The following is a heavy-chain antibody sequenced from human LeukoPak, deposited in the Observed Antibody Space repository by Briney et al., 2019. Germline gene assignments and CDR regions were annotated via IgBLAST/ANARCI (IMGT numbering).Heavy chain of an antibody. CDR1: GGSISSYY. CDR2: IHTSGST. V-gene: IGHV4-4*07. Sequence: SETLSLTCTVSGGSISSYYWTWIRQPAGKGPEWIGRIHTSGSTNYNPSLKSRVNMSVDTSKNQFSLKLSSVTAADTAVYYCVRVTDPRYNWFDPWAREPWSPSPQ. D-gene: IGHD2-21*02. J-gene: IGHJ5*02. CDR3: VRVTDPRYNWFDP.